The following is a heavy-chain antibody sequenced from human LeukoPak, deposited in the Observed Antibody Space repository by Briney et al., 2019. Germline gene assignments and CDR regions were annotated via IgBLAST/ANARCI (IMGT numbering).Heavy chain of an antibody. CDR1: GGSFSGYY. J-gene: IGHJ4*02. D-gene: IGHD6-19*01. V-gene: IGHV4-34*01. Sequence: PSETPSLTCAVYGGSFSGYYWSWIRQPPGKGLEWIGEINHSGSTNYNPSLKSRVTISVDTSKNQFSLKLSSVTAADTAVYYCARVSSEGIAVARLDYWGQGTLVTVSS. CDR3: ARVSSEGIAVARLDY. CDR2: INHSGST.